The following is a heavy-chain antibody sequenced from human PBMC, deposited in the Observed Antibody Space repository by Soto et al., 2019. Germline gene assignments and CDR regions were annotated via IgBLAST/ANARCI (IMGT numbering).Heavy chain of an antibody. V-gene: IGHV3-30*18. CDR2: ISYDGSNK. J-gene: IGHJ6*02. CDR3: AKDRIVVVPAAITHYYYYYGMDV. D-gene: IGHD2-2*01. CDR1: GFTFSSYG. Sequence: GGSLRLSCAASGFTFSSYGMHWVRQAPGKGLEWVAVISYDGSNKYYADSVKGRFTISRDNSKNTLYLQMNSLRAEDTAVYYCAKDRIVVVPAAITHYYYYYGMDVWGQGTTVTVSS.